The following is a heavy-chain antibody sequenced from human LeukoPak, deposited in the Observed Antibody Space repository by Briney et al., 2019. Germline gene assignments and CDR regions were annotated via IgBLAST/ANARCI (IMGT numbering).Heavy chain of an antibody. V-gene: IGHV3-30*14. CDR1: GFTFDSYA. CDR2: ISYDGSLQ. Sequence: GGSLRLSCAASGFTFDSYAMHWVRQAPGKGLEWVAVISYDGSLQYHADSVKGRFSFSRDNSKNMLYLQMNSLRDEDTAIYYCVRDRRAVAVYFDYWGQGTLVTVSS. CDR3: VRDRRAVAVYFDY. D-gene: IGHD6-19*01. J-gene: IGHJ4*02.